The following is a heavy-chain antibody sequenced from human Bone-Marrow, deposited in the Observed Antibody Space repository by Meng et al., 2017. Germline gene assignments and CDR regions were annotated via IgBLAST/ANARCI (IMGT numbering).Heavy chain of an antibody. V-gene: IGHV3-23*01. CDR1: GFTFINYG. CDR3: ANGRSADY. J-gene: IGHJ4*02. D-gene: IGHD1-1*01. Sequence: ESLEISCAASGFTFINYGMTWVRQAPGKGLERVSIIDSDGGAYYADSVKGRFTISRDNSKNTVYLQMNSLRAEDTAVYYCANGRSADYWGQGTLVTVSS. CDR2: IIDSDGGA.